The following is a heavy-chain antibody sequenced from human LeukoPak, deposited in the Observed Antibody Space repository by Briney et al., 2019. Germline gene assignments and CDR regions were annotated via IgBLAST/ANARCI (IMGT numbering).Heavy chain of an antibody. J-gene: IGHJ4*02. CDR1: GGSISSYY. CDR2: IYYSGST. CDR3: ARGTVATTTSGFDY. Sequence: NPSETLSLTCTVSGGSISSYYWTWIRQPPGRGLEWIGYIYYSGSTNYNPSLKSRVTISVDTSKNQFSLQLSSVPAADTAVYYCARGTVATTTSGFDYWGQGTLVTVSS. D-gene: IGHD4-17*01. V-gene: IGHV4-59*01.